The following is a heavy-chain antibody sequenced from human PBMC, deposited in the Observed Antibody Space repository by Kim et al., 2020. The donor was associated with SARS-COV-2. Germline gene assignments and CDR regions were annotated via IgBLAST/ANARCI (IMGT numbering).Heavy chain of an antibody. J-gene: IGHJ3*02. Sequence: GGSLRLSCTASGFTFGDYAMSWVRQAPGKGLEWVGFIRSKAYGGTTEYAASVKGRFTISRDDSKSIAYLQMNSLKTEDTAVYYCTRGRDSPFTSYYYDSSGFLLGAGDAFDIWGQGTMVTVSS. CDR2: IRSKAYGGTT. CDR3: TRGRDSPFTSYYYDSSGFLLGAGDAFDI. D-gene: IGHD3-22*01. CDR1: GFTFGDYA. V-gene: IGHV3-49*04.